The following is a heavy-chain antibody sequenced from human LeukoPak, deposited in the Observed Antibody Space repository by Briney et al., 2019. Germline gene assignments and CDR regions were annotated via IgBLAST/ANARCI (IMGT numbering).Heavy chain of an antibody. CDR1: GFIFNNYG. CDR3: AKGSSGYFFDL. V-gene: IGHV3-23*01. CDR2: ISNDGGGT. J-gene: IGHJ4*02. Sequence: GGFLRLSCAASGFIFNNYGLVWVRQAPGKGLEWVSAISNDGGGTTYADFVKGRFSVSRDNSKNTLFLQMNSLKAEDTALYYCAKGSSGYFFDLWGQGTLVTVSS. D-gene: IGHD3-22*01.